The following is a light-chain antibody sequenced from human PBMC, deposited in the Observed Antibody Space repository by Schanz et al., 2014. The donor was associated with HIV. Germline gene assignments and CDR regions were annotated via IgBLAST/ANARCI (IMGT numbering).Light chain of an antibody. J-gene: IGKJ2*01. Sequence: DIQMTQSPSSLSASVGDRVTITCRASQDISISLNWYQQKPGKAPQLLIYASSLLHTGVPSRFSGSGSGTHFTLTITTLQPEDFATYYCQQYDTYPYTFGQGTTLDLK. CDR1: QDISIS. CDR2: ASS. CDR3: QQYDTYPYT. V-gene: IGKV1-39*01.